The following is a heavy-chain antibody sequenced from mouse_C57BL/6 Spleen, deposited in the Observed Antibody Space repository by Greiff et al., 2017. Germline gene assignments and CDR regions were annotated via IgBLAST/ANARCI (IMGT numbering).Heavy chain of an antibody. D-gene: IGHD2-4*01. CDR2: ILPGSGST. Sequence: VQLQESGAELMKPGASVKLSCKATGYTFTGYWIEWVKQRPGHGLEWIGEILPGSGSTNYNEKFKGKATFTADTASNTAYMQLSSLTTDDSAIYYCARAGLRQFAYWGQGTLVTVSA. V-gene: IGHV1-9*01. CDR1: GYTFTGYW. J-gene: IGHJ3*01. CDR3: ARAGLRQFAY.